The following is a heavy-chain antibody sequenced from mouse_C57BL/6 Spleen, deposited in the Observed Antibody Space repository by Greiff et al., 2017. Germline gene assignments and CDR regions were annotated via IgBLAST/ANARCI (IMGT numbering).Heavy chain of an antibody. CDR3: SRDHSRWYFDV. J-gene: IGHJ1*03. Sequence: EVQRVESGGGLVKPGGSLKLSCAASGFTFSDYGMHWVRQAPEQGLEWVAYISSGTSTIYYADTVKGRFTISRDNSTNTPYLQLTSLTSEDAAMXYCSRDHSRWYFDVWGKGTTVTVSA. CDR2: ISSGTSTI. CDR1: GFTFSDYG. V-gene: IGHV5-17*01.